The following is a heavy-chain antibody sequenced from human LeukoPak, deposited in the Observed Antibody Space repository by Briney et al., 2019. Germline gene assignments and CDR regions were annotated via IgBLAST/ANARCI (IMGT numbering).Heavy chain of an antibody. CDR2: LNPNSGVT. V-gene: IGHV1-2*02. CDR3: ARARSRGLDY. Sequence: GASVKVSCKASGYTFTGYYIHWVRQVPGQGLEWMGWLNPNSGVTNYAQKFQGRVTMTRDTSITTAYMELSRLRSDDTAVYYCARARSRGLDYWGQGTLVTVSS. J-gene: IGHJ4*02. CDR1: GYTFTGYY. D-gene: IGHD3-10*01.